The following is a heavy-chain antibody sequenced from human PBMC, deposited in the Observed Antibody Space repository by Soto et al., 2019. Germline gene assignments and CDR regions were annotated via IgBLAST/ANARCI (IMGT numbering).Heavy chain of an antibody. CDR1: GFTVSSNY. Sequence: EVQLVESGGGLVQPGGSLRLSCAASGFTVSSNYMSWVRQAPGKGLEWVSVIYSGGSTYYADSVKGRFTISRDNSKNTLYLQMNRLRAEDTAVYYCARGYYYDSSGYLPPGYWGQGTLVTVSS. CDR3: ARGYYYDSSGYLPPGY. V-gene: IGHV3-66*01. CDR2: IYSGGST. J-gene: IGHJ4*02. D-gene: IGHD3-22*01.